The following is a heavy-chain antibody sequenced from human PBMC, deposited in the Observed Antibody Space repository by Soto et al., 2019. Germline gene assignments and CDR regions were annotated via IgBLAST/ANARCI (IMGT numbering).Heavy chain of an antibody. D-gene: IGHD5-12*01. J-gene: IGHJ4*02. CDR1: GFSFSSNA. CDR3: ARGVQGGYDWVFDY. Sequence: PGGSMRLSCAASGFSFSSNAMSWVRQAPGKGLEWVSAISGSGSSTYYADSVKGRFTISRDNSINTLYLQMNSLRSEDTAVYYCARGVQGGYDWVFDYWGQGTLVTVPQ. CDR2: ISGSGSST. V-gene: IGHV3-23*01.